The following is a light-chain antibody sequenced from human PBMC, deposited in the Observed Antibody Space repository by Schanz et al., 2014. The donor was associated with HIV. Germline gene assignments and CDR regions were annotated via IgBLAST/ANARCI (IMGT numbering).Light chain of an antibody. V-gene: IGLV2-8*01. J-gene: IGLJ3*02. CDR1: NSDVGGHNY. CDR2: EVT. CDR3: SSYTTSRTWV. Sequence: QSALTQPPSASGSPGQSVTISCTGTNSDVGGHNYVSWFQQHPGKAPRLIIYEVTKRPSGVPDRFSGSKSGNTASLTISGLQAEDEADFYCSSYTTSRTWVFGGGTKLTVL.